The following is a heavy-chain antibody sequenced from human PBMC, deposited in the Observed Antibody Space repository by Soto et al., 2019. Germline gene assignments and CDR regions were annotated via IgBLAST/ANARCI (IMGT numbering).Heavy chain of an antibody. CDR1: GYTFTSYD. CDR3: ARGSHCSSTSCYASAVTTSYYYYMDV. J-gene: IGHJ6*03. CDR2: MNPNSGNT. Sequence: ASVKVSCKASGYTFTSYDINWVRQATGQGLEWMGWMNPNSGNTGYAQKFQGRVTMTRNTSISTAYMELSSLRSEDTAVYYCARGSHCSSTSCYASAVTTSYYYYMDVWGKGTTVTVSS. V-gene: IGHV1-8*01. D-gene: IGHD2-2*01.